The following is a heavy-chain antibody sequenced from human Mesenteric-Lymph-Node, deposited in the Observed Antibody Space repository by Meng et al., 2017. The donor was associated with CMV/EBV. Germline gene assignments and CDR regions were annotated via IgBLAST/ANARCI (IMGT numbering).Heavy chain of an antibody. J-gene: IGHJ4*02. D-gene: IGHD2-15*01. CDR2: IRSERFGGTP. Sequence: GESLKISCITSGFTFRDYFMSWVRQAPGKGLEWVGYIRSERFGGTPEYAAPVKGRFTISRDDSKSLAYLQVNSLKSEDTAVYYCARGPLRSYFDSWGQGTLVTVSS. CDR3: ARGPLRSYFDS. CDR1: GFTFRDYF. V-gene: IGHV3-49*04.